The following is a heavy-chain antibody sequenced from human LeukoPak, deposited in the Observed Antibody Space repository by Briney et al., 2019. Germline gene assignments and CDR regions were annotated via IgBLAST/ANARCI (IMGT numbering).Heavy chain of an antibody. CDR1: GGYISSYY. CDR2: IYTSGST. J-gene: IGHJ4*02. V-gene: IGHV4-4*07. CDR3: ARLVSYGGYFVS. D-gene: IGHD5-18*01. Sequence: ASETLSLTCTVSGGYISSYYGSWLRQPAGKGLEWIGRIYTSGSTNYNPSLKSRVTMSVDTSKNQFSLKLSSVPSADTAVYYCARLVSYGGYFVSWGQGTLVTVSS.